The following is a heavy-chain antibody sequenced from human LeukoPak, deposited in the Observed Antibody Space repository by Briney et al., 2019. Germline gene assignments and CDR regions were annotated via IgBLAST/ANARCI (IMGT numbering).Heavy chain of an antibody. D-gene: IGHD2-2*01. CDR1: GFTFSTYA. V-gene: IGHV3-23*01. CDR2: ISSSGGSP. Sequence: GGSLRLSCVASGFTFSTYALSWVRQAPGKGLEWVSAISSSGGSPYYADSVNGRSTISRDNSKNTLYLQMNSLRAEDTALYYCAKDQALSLSSSRALDYWGQGTLVTVSS. J-gene: IGHJ4*02. CDR3: AKDQALSLSSSRALDY.